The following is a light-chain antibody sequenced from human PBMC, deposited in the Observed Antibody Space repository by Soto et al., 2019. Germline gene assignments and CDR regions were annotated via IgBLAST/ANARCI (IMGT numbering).Light chain of an antibody. J-gene: IGKJ4*01. CDR2: AAS. V-gene: IGKV1-39*01. Sequence: DIQMTQSPSSLSASVGDRVTITCRASQSVSGHLNWYQQKPGKAPKLLIYAASNLQSGVPSRFSGSGSGTDFTLTISSLQPEDFATYSCQHSHSTPLTFGGGTKVEIK. CDR1: QSVSGH. CDR3: QHSHSTPLT.